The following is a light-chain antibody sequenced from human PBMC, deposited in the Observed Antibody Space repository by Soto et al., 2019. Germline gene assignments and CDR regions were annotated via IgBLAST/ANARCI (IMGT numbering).Light chain of an antibody. V-gene: IGLV2-14*01. J-gene: IGLJ3*02. CDR2: EVN. CDR1: SSDVGGYNY. Sequence: QSALTQPAPVSGSPGQSITISCTGISSDVGGYNYFSWYQQHPGKVPKLIIYEVNNRPSGVSARFSGSKSGYTASLTISGLQAEDEADYYCSSYTNNITGVFGGGTKLTVL. CDR3: SSYTNNITGV.